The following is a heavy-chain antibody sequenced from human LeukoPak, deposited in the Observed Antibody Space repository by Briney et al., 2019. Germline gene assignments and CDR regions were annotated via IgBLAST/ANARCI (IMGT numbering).Heavy chain of an antibody. CDR3: ARDPLPGKEAYYYGSGSPLVYFDY. J-gene: IGHJ4*02. CDR1: GFTFSSYS. V-gene: IGHV3-48*02. Sequence: GGSLRLSCAASGFTFSSYSMNWVRQAPGKGLEWVSYISSSSSTIYYADSVKGRFTISRDNAKNSLYLLRNSLRDDDTAVYYCARDPLPGKEAYYYGSGSPLVYFDYWGQGTLVTVSS. CDR2: ISSSSSTI. D-gene: IGHD3-10*01.